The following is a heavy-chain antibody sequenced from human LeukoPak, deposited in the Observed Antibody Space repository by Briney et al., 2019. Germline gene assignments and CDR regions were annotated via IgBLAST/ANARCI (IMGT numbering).Heavy chain of an antibody. Sequence: KPSETLSLTCTVSGGSISSSSYYWGWIRQPPGKGLEWIGSIYYSGSTYYNPSLKSRVTISVDTSKNQFSLKLSSVTAADTAVYYCARYGGHSSAWYVFDYWGQGTLVTVSS. D-gene: IGHD6-19*01. V-gene: IGHV4-39*07. J-gene: IGHJ4*02. CDR3: ARYGGHSSAWYVFDY. CDR2: IYYSGST. CDR1: GGSISSSSYY.